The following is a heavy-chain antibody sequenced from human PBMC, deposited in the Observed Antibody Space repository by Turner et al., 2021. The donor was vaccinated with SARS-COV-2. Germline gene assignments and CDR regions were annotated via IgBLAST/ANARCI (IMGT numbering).Heavy chain of an antibody. V-gene: IGHV3-9*01. CDR1: GFSFDDYV. Sequence: EVQLVESGGGLVPTGRTLRLSCAASGFSFDDYVMHWVRPAPGKGLEWGSVISWNSGSIGYADSVKGRFTISRDNAKNSLYLQMNSLRAEDTALYYCAKDRGQLWPPRAGMDVWGQGTTVTVSS. CDR2: ISWNSGSI. CDR3: AKDRGQLWPPRAGMDV. J-gene: IGHJ6*02. D-gene: IGHD5-18*01.